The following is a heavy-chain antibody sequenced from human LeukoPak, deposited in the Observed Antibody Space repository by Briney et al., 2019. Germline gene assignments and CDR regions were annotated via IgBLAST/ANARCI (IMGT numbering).Heavy chain of an antibody. CDR2: IYFSGRT. V-gene: IGHV4-39*01. CDR3: ARLGYSGSGSQITYYYGMDV. J-gene: IGHJ6*02. D-gene: IGHD3-10*01. CDR1: GGFIITGPYY. Sequence: PSETLSLTCTVSGGFIITGPYYWAWIRQPPGKALEWIGSIYFSGRTYYSPSLKSRVTISVDTSKNQFSLRLSSVTAADTAVYYCARLGYSGSGSQITYYYGMDVWGQGTTVTVSS.